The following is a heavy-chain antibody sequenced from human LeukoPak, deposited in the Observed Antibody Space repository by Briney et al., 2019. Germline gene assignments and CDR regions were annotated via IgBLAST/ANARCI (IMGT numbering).Heavy chain of an antibody. Sequence: SETLSLTCFVSGGSISSTSYYWGWIRQPPGKGLEWIGSVYSGGSTYYNPSLKSRATIFVDASKNQFSLRLTSVTAADTAVYYCGRHWGGNRNYYYLDVWGKGTTVTVSS. CDR1: GGSISSTSYY. V-gene: IGHV4-39*01. J-gene: IGHJ6*03. D-gene: IGHD3-16*01. CDR2: VYSGGST. CDR3: GRHWGGNRNYYYLDV.